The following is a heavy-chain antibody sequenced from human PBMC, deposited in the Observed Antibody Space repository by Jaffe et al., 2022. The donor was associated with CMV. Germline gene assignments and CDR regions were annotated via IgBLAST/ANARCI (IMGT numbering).Heavy chain of an antibody. J-gene: IGHJ6*02. Sequence: EVQLVESGGGLVQPGGSLRLSCAASGFTFSSYSMNWVRQAPGKGLEWVSYISSSSSTIYYADSVKGRFTISRDNAKNSLYLQMNSLRDEDTAVYYCARGRDLDFWSGYEVGMDVWGQGTTVTVSS. CDR3: ARGRDLDFWSGYEVGMDV. V-gene: IGHV3-48*02. CDR1: GFTFSSYS. CDR2: ISSSSSTI. D-gene: IGHD3-3*01.